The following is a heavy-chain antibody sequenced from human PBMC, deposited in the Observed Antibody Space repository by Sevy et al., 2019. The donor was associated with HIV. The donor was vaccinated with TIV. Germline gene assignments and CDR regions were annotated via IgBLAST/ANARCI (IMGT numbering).Heavy chain of an antibody. CDR3: ARADIVATAAGGFDY. V-gene: IGHV3-21*01. Sequence: VGSLRLSCAASGFTFSSYSMNWVRQAPGKGLEWVSSISSSSSYIYYADSVKGRFTISRDNAKNSLYLQMNSLRAEDTAVYYCARADIVATAAGGFDYWGQGTLVTVSS. CDR2: ISSSSSYI. CDR1: GFTFSSYS. D-gene: IGHD5-12*01. J-gene: IGHJ4*02.